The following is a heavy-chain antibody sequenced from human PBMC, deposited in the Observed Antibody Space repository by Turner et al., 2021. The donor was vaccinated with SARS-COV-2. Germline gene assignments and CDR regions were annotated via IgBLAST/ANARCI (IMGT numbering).Heavy chain of an antibody. V-gene: IGHV3-48*01. Sequence: EVQLVDSGGGLVQPGRSLRLSCAASGFTFSSYAMNWVRQAPGKGLEWVSYISSSSSTIYYADSVKGRFTISRDNAKNSLYLQMNSLRAEDTAVYYCARVDGMDVWGQGTTVTVSS. CDR2: ISSSSSTI. CDR3: ARVDGMDV. J-gene: IGHJ6*02. CDR1: GFTFSSYA.